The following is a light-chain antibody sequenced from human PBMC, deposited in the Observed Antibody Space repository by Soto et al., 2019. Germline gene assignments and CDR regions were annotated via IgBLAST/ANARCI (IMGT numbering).Light chain of an antibody. Sequence: EIVMTQSPATLSVSPGERATLSCRASQSVSSDLAWYQQKPGQAPRLLIYGASTRATGIPARFSGSGSGTEFTLTISSLQSEDSAVYYCQQYNNWLPAFGQGTKVEIK. V-gene: IGKV3-15*01. CDR1: QSVSSD. J-gene: IGKJ1*01. CDR2: GAS. CDR3: QQYNNWLPA.